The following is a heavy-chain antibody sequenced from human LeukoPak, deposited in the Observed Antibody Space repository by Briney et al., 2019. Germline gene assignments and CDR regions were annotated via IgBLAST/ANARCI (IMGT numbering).Heavy chain of an antibody. V-gene: IGHV4-59*08. CDR1: GGSISRYY. Sequence: SETLSLTCTVSGGSISRYYWSWIRQPPGKGLEWIGYISYSGSTNYNPSLKSRVTISVDTSKNQFSLKLSSVTAADTAVYYCARHLYDSWGQTSFDYWGQGTLVTVSS. CDR3: ARHLYDSWGQTSFDY. J-gene: IGHJ4*02. D-gene: IGHD3-22*01. CDR2: ISYSGST.